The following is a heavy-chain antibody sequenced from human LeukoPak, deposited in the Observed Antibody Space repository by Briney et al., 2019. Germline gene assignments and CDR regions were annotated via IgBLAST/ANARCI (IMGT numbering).Heavy chain of an antibody. D-gene: IGHD2-8*01. CDR3: ARSRTEGTLYPHDAFDI. CDR2: IYYSGST. Sequence: SETLSLTCTVSGGSISSSSYYWGWIRQPPGKGLEWIGSIYYSGSTYYNPSLKGRVTISVDTSKNQFSLKLSSVTAADTAVYYCARSRTEGTLYPHDAFDIWGQGTMVTVSS. CDR1: GGSISSSSYY. J-gene: IGHJ3*02. V-gene: IGHV4-39*07.